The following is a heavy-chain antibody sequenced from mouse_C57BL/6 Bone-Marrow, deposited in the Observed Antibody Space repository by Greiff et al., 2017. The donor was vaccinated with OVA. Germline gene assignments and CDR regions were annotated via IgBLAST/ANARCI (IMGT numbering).Heavy chain of an antibody. CDR2: INYDGSST. CDR3: ARDYDYGYFDY. J-gene: IGHJ2*01. Sequence: DVHLVESEGGLVQPGSSMKLSCTASGFTFSDYYMAWVRQVPEKGLEWVANINYDGSSTYYLDSLKSRFIISRDNAKNILYLQMSSLKSEDTATYYCARDYDYGYFDYWGQGTTLTVSS. D-gene: IGHD2-4*01. CDR1: GFTFSDYY. V-gene: IGHV5-16*01.